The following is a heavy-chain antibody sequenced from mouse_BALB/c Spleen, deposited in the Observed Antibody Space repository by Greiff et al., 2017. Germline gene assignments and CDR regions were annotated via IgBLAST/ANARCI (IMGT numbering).Heavy chain of an antibody. CDR3: ARRGDYDGYYFDY. D-gene: IGHD2-4*01. V-gene: IGHV5-6-2*01. Sequence: EVHLVESGGGLVKLGGSLKLSCAASGFTFSSYYMSWVRQTPEKRLELVAAINSNGGSTYYPDTVKGRFTISRDNAKNTLYLQMSSLKSEDTALYYCARRGDYDGYYFDYWGQGTTLTVSS. J-gene: IGHJ2*01. CDR2: INSNGGST. CDR1: GFTFSSYY.